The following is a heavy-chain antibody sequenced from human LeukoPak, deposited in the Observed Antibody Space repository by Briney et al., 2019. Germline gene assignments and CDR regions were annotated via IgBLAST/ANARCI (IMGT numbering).Heavy chain of an antibody. J-gene: IGHJ4*02. Sequence: SETLSLACTVSGGSISSYYWSWIRQPPGKGLEWIGYIYYSGSTNYNPSLQSRVTMSVDTAKRQFSLKMYSVTTADTAVYYCARGEYYYDSSGPYFDSWGQGTLVTVSS. CDR3: ARGEYYYDSSGPYFDS. CDR2: IYYSGST. D-gene: IGHD3-22*01. CDR1: GGSISSYY. V-gene: IGHV4-59*01.